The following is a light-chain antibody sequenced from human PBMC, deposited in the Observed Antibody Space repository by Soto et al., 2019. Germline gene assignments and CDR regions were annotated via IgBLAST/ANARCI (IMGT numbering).Light chain of an antibody. CDR2: GNT. J-gene: IGLJ3*02. CDR1: SSNIGAGYD. Sequence: QAVVTQPPSVSGAPGQRVTVSCTGSSSNIGAGYDVHWYQHLPGTVPKLLISGNTNRPSGVPDRFSGSKSGTSASLAITGLQAEDEADYYCQSYDSSLSAWVFGGGTKLTVL. CDR3: QSYDSSLSAWV. V-gene: IGLV1-40*01.